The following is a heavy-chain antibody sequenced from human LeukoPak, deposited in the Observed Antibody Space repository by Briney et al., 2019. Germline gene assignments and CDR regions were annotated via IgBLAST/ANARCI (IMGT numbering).Heavy chain of an antibody. CDR2: ISYDGSNK. Sequence: PGGSLRLSCAASGFTFSSYGMHWVRQAPGKGLEWVAVISYDGSNKYYADSVKGRFTISRDNAKKSLYLQMNSLRAEDTAVYYCARVGQEYQLLSYNWFDPWGQGTLVTVSS. CDR1: GFTFSSYG. V-gene: IGHV3-30*03. CDR3: ARVGQEYQLLSYNWFDP. J-gene: IGHJ5*02. D-gene: IGHD2-2*01.